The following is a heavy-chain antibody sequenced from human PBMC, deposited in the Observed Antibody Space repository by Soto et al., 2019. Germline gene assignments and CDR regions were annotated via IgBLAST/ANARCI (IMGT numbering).Heavy chain of an antibody. Sequence: QVQLVESGGGVVQPGRSLRLSCAASGFTFSSYAMHWVRQAPGKGLEWVAGISYDGSNKYYADSVKGLFTISRGNSKNALYLQINGVRADHTVVCYRARAPSGVGPDSLAVAAYWGQGTLVTVSS. CDR2: ISYDGSNK. J-gene: IGHJ4*02. CDR3: ARAPSGVGPDSLAVAAY. V-gene: IGHV3-30-3*01. CDR1: GFTFSSYA. D-gene: IGHD6-19*01.